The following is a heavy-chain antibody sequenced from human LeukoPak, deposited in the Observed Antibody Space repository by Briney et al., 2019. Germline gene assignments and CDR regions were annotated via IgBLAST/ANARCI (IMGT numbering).Heavy chain of an antibody. Sequence: SETLSLTCAVYGGSFSGYYWSWIRQPPGKGLEWIGEINHSGSTNYNPSLKSRVTISVDTSKNQFSLKLSSVTAADTAVYYCARGVGVRYFDWSGLYYYYYYGMDVWGQGTTVTVSS. D-gene: IGHD3-9*01. J-gene: IGHJ6*02. CDR1: GGSFSGYY. CDR2: INHSGST. V-gene: IGHV4-34*01. CDR3: ARGVGVRYFDWSGLYYYYYYGMDV.